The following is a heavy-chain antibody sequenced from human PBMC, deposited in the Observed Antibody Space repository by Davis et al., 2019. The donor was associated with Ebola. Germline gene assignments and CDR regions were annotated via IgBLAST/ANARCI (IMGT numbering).Heavy chain of an antibody. J-gene: IGHJ4*02. CDR1: GFTFSSYG. D-gene: IGHD4-23*01. V-gene: IGHV3-23*01. CDR3: AKDTTVVTAHFDY. CDR2: ISGSGGST. Sequence: PGGSLRLSCAASGFTFSSYGMHWVRQAPGKGLEWVSAISGSGGSTYYADSVKGRFTISRDNSKNTLYLQMNSLRAEDTAVYYCAKDTTVVTAHFDYWGQGTLVTVSS.